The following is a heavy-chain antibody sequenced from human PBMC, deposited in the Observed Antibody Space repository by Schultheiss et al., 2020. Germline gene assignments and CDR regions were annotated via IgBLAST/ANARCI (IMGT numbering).Heavy chain of an antibody. V-gene: IGHV3-64D*06. CDR1: GFTFSSYA. Sequence: GGSLRLSCAASGFTFSSYAMHWVRQAPGKGLEYVSAISSNGGSTYYADSVKGRFTISRDNSKNTLYLQMSSLRAEDTAVYYCVKGYKRGYGSGVPFQHWGQGTLVTVCS. J-gene: IGHJ1*01. D-gene: IGHD3-10*01. CDR2: ISSNGGST. CDR3: VKGYKRGYGSGVPFQH.